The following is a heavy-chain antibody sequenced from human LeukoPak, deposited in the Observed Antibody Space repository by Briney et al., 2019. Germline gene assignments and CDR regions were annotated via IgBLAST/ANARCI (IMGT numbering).Heavy chain of an antibody. CDR1: GIAFDKNA. CDR2: ITHNGVAT. V-gene: IGHV3-23*01. D-gene: IGHD6-19*01. J-gene: IGHJ4*02. CDR3: ASSGYSSGWGFFDY. Sequence: GGSLRLSCAAYGIAFDKNAMTWVRRVPGKGLEWVSTITHNGVATYYAASVKGRFTICRDNSKNTLYLQMNSLRAEDTAVYYCASSGYSSGWGFFDYWGQGTLVTVSS.